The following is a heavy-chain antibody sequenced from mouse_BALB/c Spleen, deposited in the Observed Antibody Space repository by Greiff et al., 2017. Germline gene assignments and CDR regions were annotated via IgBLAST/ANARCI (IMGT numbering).Heavy chain of an antibody. D-gene: IGHD2-1*01. CDR1: GFTFSSFG. CDR2: ISSGSSTI. V-gene: IGHV5-17*02. Sequence: EVQRVESGGGLVQPGGSRKLSCAASGFTFSSFGMHWVRQAPEKGLEWVAYISSGSSTIYYADTVKGRFTISRDNPKNTLFLQMTSLRSEDTAMYYCARGGNYEAMDYWGQGTTLTVSS. J-gene: IGHJ2*01. CDR3: ARGGNYEAMDY.